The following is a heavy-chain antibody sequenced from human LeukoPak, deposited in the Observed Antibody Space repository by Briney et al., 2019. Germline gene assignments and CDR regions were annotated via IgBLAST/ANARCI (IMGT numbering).Heavy chain of an antibody. D-gene: IGHD3-16*01. J-gene: IGHJ5*02. CDR2: VTGPGDTP. CDR3: AKGAEIDL. CDR1: GFTFTNYA. V-gene: IGHV3-23*01. Sequence: GGSQRLSCAPSGFTFTNYAMNWVRQAPAKGLAWVSAVTGPGDTPYYADSVKGRFFMSREDSKTTVYLQMNILRAEDTAIYYCAKGAEIDLWGQGTLVTVSS.